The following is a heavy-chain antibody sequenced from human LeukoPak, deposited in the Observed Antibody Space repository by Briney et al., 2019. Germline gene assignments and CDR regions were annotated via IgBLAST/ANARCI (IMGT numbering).Heavy chain of an antibody. V-gene: IGHV4-38-2*01. CDR3: ARLFPRDIVVVPAAIFIDSGDY. CDR2: IYHSGGT. Sequence: PSETLSLTCAVSGYSISSGYYWGWIRQPPGKGLEWIGSIYHSGGTYYNPSLKSRVTISVDTSKNQFSLKLSSVTAADTAVYYCARLFPRDIVVVPAAIFIDSGDYWGQGTLVTVSS. CDR1: GYSISSGYY. J-gene: IGHJ4*02. D-gene: IGHD2-2*02.